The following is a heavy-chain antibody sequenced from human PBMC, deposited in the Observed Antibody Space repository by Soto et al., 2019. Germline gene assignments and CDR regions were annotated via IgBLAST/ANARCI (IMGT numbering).Heavy chain of an antibody. V-gene: IGHV1-46*01. J-gene: IGHJ5*02. CDR3: ARDRVDCSGGNCWRSVEDT. D-gene: IGHD2-15*01. Sequence: QVQLVQSGAEVKKPGASVKVSCKASGYTFTSYYMHWVRQAPGQGLEWMGIIDPSGGGTTYAQKVQGRLTITRDTSTSTVCMEVSSLRQEDTSAYYCARDRVDCSGGNCWRSVEDTWGQGTLGTVSS. CDR1: GYTFTSYY. CDR2: IDPSGGGT.